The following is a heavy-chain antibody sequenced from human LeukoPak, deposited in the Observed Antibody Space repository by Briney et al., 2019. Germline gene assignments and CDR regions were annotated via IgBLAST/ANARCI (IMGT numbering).Heavy chain of an antibody. Sequence: GGSLRVSCAASGFTFRSYGMHWLRQSPGKGLEWVAFIRYDGSNKYYADSMKGRFTISRDNSKNSLYLQMNSLRTEDTAVYYCAKNQMRNWFGPWGQGTLVTVSS. CDR3: AKNQMRNWFGP. J-gene: IGHJ5*02. CDR1: GFTFRSYG. CDR2: IRYDGSNK. D-gene: IGHD5-24*01. V-gene: IGHV3-30*02.